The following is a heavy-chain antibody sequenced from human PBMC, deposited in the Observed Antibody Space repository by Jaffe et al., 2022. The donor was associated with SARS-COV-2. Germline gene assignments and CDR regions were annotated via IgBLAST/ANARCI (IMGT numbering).Heavy chain of an antibody. Sequence: QVQLVQSGSELKKPGASVTISCKASGYTFTNYLMSWVRQAPGQGLAWMGWIDTKTRNPTYAQGFTGRFVFSLDTSVSTTYLQISSLRAEDTAVYYCARLGGPREDYWGQGTPVTVSS. CDR2: IDTKTRNP. V-gene: IGHV7-4-1*02. J-gene: IGHJ4*02. D-gene: IGHD1-26*01. CDR3: ARLGGPREDY. CDR1: GYTFTNYL.